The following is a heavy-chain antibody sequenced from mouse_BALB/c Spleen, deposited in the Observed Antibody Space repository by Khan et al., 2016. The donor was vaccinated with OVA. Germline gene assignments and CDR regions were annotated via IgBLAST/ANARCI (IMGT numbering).Heavy chain of an antibody. Sequence: EVQLQESGPGLVKPSQSLSLTCTVTGYSITSEFAWNWIRQFPGNKLEWMGYISYSGNTRYNPSLKSLISITRDTSRNQFFLQLKSVTTEDTATYYCARKDYYDYDPFPYWGQGTLVTVSA. CDR3: ARKDYYDYDPFPY. CDR2: ISYSGNT. D-gene: IGHD2-4*01. V-gene: IGHV3-2*02. J-gene: IGHJ3*01. CDR1: GYSITSEFA.